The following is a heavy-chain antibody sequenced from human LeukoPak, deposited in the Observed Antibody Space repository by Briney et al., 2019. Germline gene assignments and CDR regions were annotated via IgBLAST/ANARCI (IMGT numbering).Heavy chain of an antibody. Sequence: ASVKVSCKASGYTFTGYYIHWVRQAPGQGLEWMGGIIPIFGTANYAQKFQGRVTITADESTSTAYMELSSLRSEDTAVYYCARAAAAAALDYWGQGTLVTVSS. CDR3: ARAAAAAALDY. V-gene: IGHV1-69*13. CDR1: GYTFTGYY. CDR2: IIPIFGTA. D-gene: IGHD6-13*01. J-gene: IGHJ4*02.